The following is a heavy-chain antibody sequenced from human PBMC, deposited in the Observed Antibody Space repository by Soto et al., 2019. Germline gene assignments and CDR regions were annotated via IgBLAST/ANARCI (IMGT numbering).Heavy chain of an antibody. V-gene: IGHV3-66*01. J-gene: IGHJ6*02. Sequence: PGGSLRLSCAASGFTVSSNYMSWVRQAPGKGLEWVSVIYSGGSTYYADSVKGRFTISRDNSKNTLYLQMNSRRAEDTAVYYCARMVRTMVRGVIPKVDSYYGMDVWGQGTTVTVSS. CDR2: IYSGGST. CDR3: ARMVRTMVRGVIPKVDSYYGMDV. D-gene: IGHD3-10*01. CDR1: GFTVSSNY.